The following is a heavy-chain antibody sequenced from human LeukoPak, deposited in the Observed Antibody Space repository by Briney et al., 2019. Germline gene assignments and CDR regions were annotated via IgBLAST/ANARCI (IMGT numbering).Heavy chain of an antibody. J-gene: IGHJ6*02. Sequence: ASVKVSCKASGYTFTGYHLHWVRQAPGQGLEWMGWINCNSGGTNYAQKFQGRVTMTRDTSIRTVYMELSSLGSDDTAVYYCAREVPLVGATTDYYYGMDVWGQGTTVTVSS. CDR3: AREVPLVGATTDYYYGMDV. D-gene: IGHD1-26*01. CDR1: GYTFTGYH. CDR2: INCNSGGT. V-gene: IGHV1-2*02.